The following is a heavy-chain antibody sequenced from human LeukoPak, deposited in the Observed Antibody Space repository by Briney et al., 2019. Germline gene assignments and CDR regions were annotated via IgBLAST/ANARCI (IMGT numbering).Heavy chain of an antibody. CDR1: GFTFDSYS. V-gene: IGHV3-48*01. J-gene: IGHJ5*02. Sequence: GGSLRLSCVVSGFTFDSYSMNWVRQAPGKGLEWISYISNSGSPIYYADSVKGRFTISRDKDKSSLYLQMNSLRAEDTAVYYCARVSPYDSSGYYPGVGFDPWGQGTLVTVSS. CDR2: ISNSGSPI. D-gene: IGHD3-22*01. CDR3: ARVSPYDSSGYYPGVGFDP.